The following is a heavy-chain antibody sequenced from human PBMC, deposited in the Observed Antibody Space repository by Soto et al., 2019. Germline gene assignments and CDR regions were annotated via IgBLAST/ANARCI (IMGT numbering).Heavy chain of an antibody. CDR1: GGSISSYY. Sequence: SETLSLTCTVSGGSISSYYWSWIRQPPGKGLEWIGYIYYSGSTNYNPSLKSRVTMSLDTSKNQFSLKLSSVTAADTAVYFCARGGSSSPHYFDYWGQGTLVTVSS. V-gene: IGHV4-59*01. CDR3: ARGGSSSPHYFDY. CDR2: IYYSGST. D-gene: IGHD6-13*01. J-gene: IGHJ4*02.